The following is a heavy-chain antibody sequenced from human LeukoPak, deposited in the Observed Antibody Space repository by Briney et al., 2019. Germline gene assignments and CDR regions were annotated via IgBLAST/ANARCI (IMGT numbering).Heavy chain of an antibody. V-gene: IGHV4-59*01. Sequence: PSETLSLTCTVSGGSISSYYWSWIRQPPGKGLEWIGYIYYSGSTNYNPSLKSRVTISVDTSKNQFSLKLSSVTAADTAVYYCARGPLAAAGTFDYWGQRTLVTVSS. J-gene: IGHJ4*02. CDR3: ARGPLAAAGTFDY. D-gene: IGHD6-13*01. CDR1: GGSISSYY. CDR2: IYYSGST.